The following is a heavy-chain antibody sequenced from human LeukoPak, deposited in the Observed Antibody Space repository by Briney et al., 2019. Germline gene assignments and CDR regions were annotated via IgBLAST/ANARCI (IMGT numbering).Heavy chain of an antibody. CDR2: IIPILGIA. V-gene: IGHV1-69*04. Sequence: GASVKVSCKASGGAFSSYTISWVRQAPGQGLGWMGRIIPILGIANYAQKFQGRVTITADKSTSTAYMELSSLRSEDTAVYYCAREREDSSDYWGQGTLVTVSS. D-gene: IGHD3-22*01. CDR3: AREREDSSDY. J-gene: IGHJ4*02. CDR1: GGAFSSYT.